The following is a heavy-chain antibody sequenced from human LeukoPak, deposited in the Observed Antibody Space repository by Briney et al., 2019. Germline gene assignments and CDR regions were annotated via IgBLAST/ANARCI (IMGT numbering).Heavy chain of an antibody. D-gene: IGHD2-2*01. CDR1: GYSFPTDW. J-gene: IGHJ5*02. V-gene: IGHV5-51*01. CDR3: ARSGVPGAMTWFDP. Sequence: GECLKISCRASGYSFPTDWLAWVRQMPGKGLEWMGIIFPGDSDTRYSPSFQGQVTISPDKSINTAYLQWRSLKVSDTAMYYCARSGVPGAMTWFDPWGQGTLVTVSS. CDR2: IFPGDSDT.